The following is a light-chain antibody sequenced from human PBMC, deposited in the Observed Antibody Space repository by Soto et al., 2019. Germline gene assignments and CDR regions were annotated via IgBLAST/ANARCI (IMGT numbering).Light chain of an antibody. CDR3: QQYGSSPRLT. Sequence: EIVLTQSPGTLSLSPGERATLSCRASQSVTSSYLAWYQQKPGQAPRLLIYAASSRATGIPDRFSGSGSGTDFTLTISRLEPEDFAVYYCQQYGSSPRLTFGGATKVEIK. J-gene: IGKJ4*01. CDR1: QSVTSSY. V-gene: IGKV3-20*01. CDR2: AAS.